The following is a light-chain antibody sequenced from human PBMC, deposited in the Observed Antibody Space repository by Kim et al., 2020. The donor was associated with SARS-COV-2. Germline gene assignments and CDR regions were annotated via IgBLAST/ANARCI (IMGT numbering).Light chain of an antibody. J-gene: IGKJ4*01. Sequence: DIQMTQSPSAMSASVGDRVTITCRASQGINNNVVWLQQKPGKVPKRLISDASNLQSEGPSRCSGSGSGTEFTLTISSLQPEDIATYYCLQYKSFPRTFGGGNKVDIK. CDR3: LQYKSFPRT. CDR2: DAS. CDR1: QGINNN. V-gene: IGKV1-17*03.